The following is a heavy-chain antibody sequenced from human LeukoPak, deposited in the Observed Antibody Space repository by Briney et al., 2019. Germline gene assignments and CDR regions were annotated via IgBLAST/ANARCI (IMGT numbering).Heavy chain of an antibody. CDR3: ARDRLELQDAFDI. J-gene: IGHJ3*02. D-gene: IGHD1-7*01. V-gene: IGHV4-30-4*08. CDR1: GGSISSGDYY. Sequence: SQTLSLTCTVSGGSISSGDYYWSWIRQPPGKGPEWIGYIYYSGSTYYNPSLKSRVTISVDTSKNQFSLKLSSVTAADTAVYYCARDRLELQDAFDIWGQGTMVTVSS. CDR2: IYYSGST.